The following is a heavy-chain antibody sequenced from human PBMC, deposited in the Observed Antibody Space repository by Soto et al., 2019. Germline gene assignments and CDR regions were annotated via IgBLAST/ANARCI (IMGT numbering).Heavy chain of an antibody. CDR1: GFTFSSYA. Sequence: PGGSLRLSCAGSGFTFSSYAMSWVRQAPGKGLEWVSAISGSGGSTYYADSVKGRFTISRDNSKNTLYLQMNSLRAEDTAVYYCAKDPATVTQLDLDYWGQGTLVTVSS. D-gene: IGHD4-17*01. CDR3: AKDPATVTQLDLDY. V-gene: IGHV3-23*01. J-gene: IGHJ4*02. CDR2: ISGSGGST.